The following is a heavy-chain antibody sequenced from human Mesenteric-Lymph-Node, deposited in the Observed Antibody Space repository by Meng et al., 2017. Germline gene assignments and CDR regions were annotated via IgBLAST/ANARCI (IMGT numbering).Heavy chain of an antibody. CDR1: GGSISSNGYY. V-gene: IGHV4-39*01. Sequence: HRRESAQGLVNLPETLSLTCTVSGGSISSNGYYWDWVRQPPGKGLEWIGAIYHSGSTSYNPSLQSRVTMFVDTSKNQFSLMLTSVTATDTAVYYCARRRGGSGRDCWGQGTLVTVSS. CDR3: ARRRGGSGRDC. D-gene: IGHD3-10*01. J-gene: IGHJ4*02. CDR2: IYHSGST.